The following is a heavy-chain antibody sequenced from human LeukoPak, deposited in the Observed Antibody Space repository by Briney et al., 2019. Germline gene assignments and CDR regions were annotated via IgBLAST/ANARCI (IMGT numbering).Heavy chain of an antibody. J-gene: IGHJ6*02. V-gene: IGHV4-59*08. CDR2: IYYSGST. Sequence: SETLSLTCTVSGGSISSYYWSWIRQPPGKELEWIGFIYYSGSTTKNPSLKSRVTMSADTSKNQFSLNLRSVTAADTAVYYCARGGPYCGGDCYLYYYYYYGMDVWGQGTTVTVSS. CDR3: ARGGPYCGGDCYLYYYYYYGMDV. D-gene: IGHD2-21*02. CDR1: GGSISSYY.